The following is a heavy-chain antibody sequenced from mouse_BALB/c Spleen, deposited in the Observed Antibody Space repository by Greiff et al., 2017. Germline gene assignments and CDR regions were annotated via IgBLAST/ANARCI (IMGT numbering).Heavy chain of an antibody. CDR1: GYTFTSYV. Sequence: EVQLQQSGPELVKPGASVKMSCTASGYTFTSYVMHWVKQTPGQGLEWIGYINPYNDGTKYNEKFKGKATLTSDKSSSTAYMELSSLTSEDSAVYYCARDWDVRTLGPWLAYWGQGTLVTVSA. V-gene: IGHV1-14*01. CDR2: INPYNDGT. J-gene: IGHJ3*01. CDR3: ARDWDVRTLGPWLAY. D-gene: IGHD4-1*01.